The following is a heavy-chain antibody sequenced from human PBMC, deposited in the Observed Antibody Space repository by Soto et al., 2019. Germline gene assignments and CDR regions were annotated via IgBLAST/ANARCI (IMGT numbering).Heavy chain of an antibody. J-gene: IGHJ4*02. CDR2: IYYSGST. Sequence: PSETLSLTCTVSGCSISSYYWSWIRQPPGKGLEWIGYIYYSGSTNYNPSLKSRVTISVDTSKNQFSLKLSSVTAADTAVYYCARYRYSSYFDYWGQGTLVTVSS. CDR1: GCSISSYY. D-gene: IGHD6-13*01. CDR3: ARYRYSSYFDY. V-gene: IGHV4-59*08.